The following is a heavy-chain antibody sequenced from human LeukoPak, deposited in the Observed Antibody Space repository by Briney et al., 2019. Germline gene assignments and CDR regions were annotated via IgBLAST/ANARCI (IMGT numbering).Heavy chain of an antibody. CDR2: LSTSGGAT. Sequence: GGSLRLSCAASGFTFDDYAMNWVRQAPGKGLEWVSGLSTSGGATYYADSVKGRFTISRDTSKNTLYLQMNSLRVEDTALYYCAARSSGSHFDYWGQGTLVTVSS. V-gene: IGHV3-23*01. CDR3: AARSSGSHFDY. J-gene: IGHJ4*02. D-gene: IGHD3-10*01. CDR1: GFTFDDYA.